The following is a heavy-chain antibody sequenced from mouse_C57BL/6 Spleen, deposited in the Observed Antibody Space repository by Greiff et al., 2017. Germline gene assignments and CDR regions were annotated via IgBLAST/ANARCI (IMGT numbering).Heavy chain of an antibody. J-gene: IGHJ1*03. CDR1: GYTFTSYW. CDR3: ARVGKGFHWYFDV. D-gene: IGHD3-2*02. V-gene: IGHV1-53*01. CDR2: INPSNGGT. Sequence: QVQLQQPGTELVKPGASVKLSCKASGYTFTSYWMLWVKQRPGQGLEWIGNINPSNGGTNYNEKFKSKATLTVDKSSSTAYMQLSSLTSEDSAVYYCARVGKGFHWYFDVWGTGTTVTVSS.